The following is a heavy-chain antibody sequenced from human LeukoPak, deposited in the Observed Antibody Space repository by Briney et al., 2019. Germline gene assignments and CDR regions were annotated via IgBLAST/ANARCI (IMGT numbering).Heavy chain of an antibody. J-gene: IGHJ3*02. CDR1: GFTFSTYW. V-gene: IGHV3-30*18. CDR2: ISYDENNK. CDR3: AKMGLRYFDWPPVSDAFDI. D-gene: IGHD3-9*01. Sequence: GGSLRLSCAASGFTFSTYWMHWVRQAPGKGLEWVAVISYDENNKYYADSVKGRFTISRDNSKNTLYLQMNSLRAEDTAVYYCAKMGLRYFDWPPVSDAFDIWGQGTMVTVSS.